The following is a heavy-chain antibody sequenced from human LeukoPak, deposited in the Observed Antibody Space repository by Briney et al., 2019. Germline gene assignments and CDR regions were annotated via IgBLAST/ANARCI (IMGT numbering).Heavy chain of an antibody. V-gene: IGHV3-30-3*01. CDR1: GFTFSSYA. Sequence: PGRSLRLSCAASGFTFSSYAIHWVRQAPGKGLEWVAVISYDGSNKYYADSVKGRFTISRDNSKNTLYLQMNSLRAEDTAVYYCAKDSGSYWRYFDYWGQGTLVTVSS. J-gene: IGHJ4*02. D-gene: IGHD1-26*01. CDR3: AKDSGSYWRYFDY. CDR2: ISYDGSNK.